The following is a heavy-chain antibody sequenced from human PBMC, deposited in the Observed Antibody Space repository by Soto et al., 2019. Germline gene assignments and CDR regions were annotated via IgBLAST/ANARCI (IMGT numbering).Heavy chain of an antibody. D-gene: IGHD2-21*02. J-gene: IGHJ4*02. CDR1: GYTFADYA. CDR2: INAGNGNT. Sequence: ASVKVSCKASGYTFADYAMHCVRQAPGQRLEWMGWINAGNGNTKYSQKCQGRVTITRDTSASTAYMELSSLRSEDTAVYYCARSIVVVTAADYWGQRTLVTVSS. CDR3: ARSIVVVTAADY. V-gene: IGHV1-3*01.